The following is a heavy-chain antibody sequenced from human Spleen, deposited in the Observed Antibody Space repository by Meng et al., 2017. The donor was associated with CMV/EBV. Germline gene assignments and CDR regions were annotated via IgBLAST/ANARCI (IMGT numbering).Heavy chain of an antibody. J-gene: IGHJ3*02. Sequence: GMNWVRQVPGKGLEWVSGIDWNGGSAAYADSVKGRFTISRDDAKKSLHLQMNSLRAEDTAVYYCAKVWGGYCSSTSCYTAGGAFDIWGQGTMVTVSS. D-gene: IGHD2-2*02. CDR3: AKVWGGYCSSTSCYTAGGAFDI. CDR2: IDWNGGSA. CDR1: G. V-gene: IGHV3-20*03.